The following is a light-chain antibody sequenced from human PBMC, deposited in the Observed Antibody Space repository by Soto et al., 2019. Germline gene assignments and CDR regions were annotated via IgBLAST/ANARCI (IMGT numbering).Light chain of an antibody. Sequence: EIVLTQSPATLALSPGERATLSCRASQTVNSYLDWFQKKPGQRPRLLIYDASYRATGIPARFSGSGSGTDFTLTISSLEPANFAIYYCQQRINWPLTFGGGTKVEI. CDR2: DAS. J-gene: IGKJ4*01. CDR1: QTVNSY. CDR3: QQRINWPLT. V-gene: IGKV3-11*01.